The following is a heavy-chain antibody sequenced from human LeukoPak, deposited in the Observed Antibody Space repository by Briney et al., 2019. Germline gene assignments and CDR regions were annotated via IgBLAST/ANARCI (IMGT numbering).Heavy chain of an antibody. CDR3: ARESRSTGYYLVYAFDI. CDR2: ISAYNGNT. D-gene: IGHD3-9*01. CDR1: GYTFTSYG. V-gene: IGHV1-18*01. Sequence: ASVKVSCKASGYTFTSYGISWVRQAPGQGLEWMGWISAYNGNTNYAQKLQGRVTMTTDTSTSTAYMELRSLRSDDTAVYYCARESRSTGYYLVYAFDISGQGTMVTVCS. J-gene: IGHJ3*02.